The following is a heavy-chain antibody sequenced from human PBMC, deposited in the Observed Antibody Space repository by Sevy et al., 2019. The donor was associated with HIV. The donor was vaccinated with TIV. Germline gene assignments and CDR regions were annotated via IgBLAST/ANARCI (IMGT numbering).Heavy chain of an antibody. CDR3: VRDKEEGASVLDY. CDR2: IKKDGNET. V-gene: IGHV3-7*03. CDR1: GFNFRNSW. J-gene: IGHJ4*02. Sequence: GGSLRLSCATFGFNFRNSWRPGFPQTPGKGLESLADIKKDGNETYYVDSVKGRFTISRDNAKNSLHLQMNSLRAEDTAMYFCVRDKEEGASVLDYWGQGTPVTVSS. D-gene: IGHD1-26*01.